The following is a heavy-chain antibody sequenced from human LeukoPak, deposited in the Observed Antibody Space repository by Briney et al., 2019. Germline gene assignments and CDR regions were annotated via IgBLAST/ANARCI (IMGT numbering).Heavy chain of an antibody. Sequence: PGGSLRLSCAASGFTFSNYRMNWVRQAPGKGLEWVSYISSSSSTIYYADSVKGRFTISRDNAKNSLYLQMSSLRAEDTAVYYCAKDPLLDDHPSMGAFDIWGQGTMVTVSS. CDR2: ISSSSSTI. D-gene: IGHD2-2*03. V-gene: IGHV3-48*04. J-gene: IGHJ3*02. CDR1: GFTFSNYR. CDR3: AKDPLLDDHPSMGAFDI.